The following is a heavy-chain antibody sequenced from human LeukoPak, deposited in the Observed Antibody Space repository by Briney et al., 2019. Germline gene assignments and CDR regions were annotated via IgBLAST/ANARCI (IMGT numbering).Heavy chain of an antibody. D-gene: IGHD2-2*01. Sequence: GGSLRLSCAASGFTFSGYEMNWVRQAPGKGPEWVSYISSSSSSISYADSVKGRFTISRDNAKNSLVLQMNSLRAEDTAVYYCARRYCSTTSCLFDYWGQGTLVTVSS. CDR3: ARRYCSTTSCLFDY. V-gene: IGHV3-48*03. CDR1: GFTFSGYE. CDR2: ISSSSSSI. J-gene: IGHJ4*02.